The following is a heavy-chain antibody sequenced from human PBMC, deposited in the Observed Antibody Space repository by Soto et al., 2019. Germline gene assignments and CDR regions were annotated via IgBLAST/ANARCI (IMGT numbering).Heavy chain of an antibody. CDR2: ISWDGGST. V-gene: IGHV3-43*01. CDR3: AKSGMVRGVIIYYFDY. D-gene: IGHD3-10*01. Sequence: VGSLRLSCAASGFTFDDYTMHWVRQAPGKGLEWVSLISWDGGSTYYADSVKGRFTISRDNSKNSLYLQMNSLRTEDTALYYCAKSGMVRGVIIYYFDYRGQGTLVTVSS. CDR1: GFTFDDYT. J-gene: IGHJ4*02.